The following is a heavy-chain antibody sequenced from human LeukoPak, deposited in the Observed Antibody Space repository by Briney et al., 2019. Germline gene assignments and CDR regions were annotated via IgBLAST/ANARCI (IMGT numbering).Heavy chain of an antibody. CDR2: INHSGST. Sequence: SETLSLTCTVSGGSFSGYYWSWIRQPPGKGLEWIGEINHSGSTNYNPSLKSRVTISVDTSKNQFSLKLSSVTAADTAVYYCARGPGYYYGSGSYFSFWGQGTLVTVSS. CDR1: GGSFSGYY. J-gene: IGHJ4*02. V-gene: IGHV4-34*01. D-gene: IGHD3-10*01. CDR3: ARGPGYYYGSGSYFSF.